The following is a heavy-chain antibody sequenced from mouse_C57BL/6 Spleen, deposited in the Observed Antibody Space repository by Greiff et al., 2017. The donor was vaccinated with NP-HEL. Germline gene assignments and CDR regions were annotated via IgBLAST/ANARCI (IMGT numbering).Heavy chain of an antibody. Sequence: QVQLQQPGAELVRPGSSVKLSCKASGYTFTSYWMDWVKQRPGQGLEWIGNIYPSDSETHYNQKFKDKATLTVDKSSSTAYMQLRSLTSEDSAVYDWGSSSDYGSSYPAWFAYWGQGTLVTVSA. CDR2: IYPSDSET. D-gene: IGHD1-1*01. V-gene: IGHV1-61*01. CDR3: GSSSDYGSSYPAWFAY. CDR1: GYTFTSYW. J-gene: IGHJ3*01.